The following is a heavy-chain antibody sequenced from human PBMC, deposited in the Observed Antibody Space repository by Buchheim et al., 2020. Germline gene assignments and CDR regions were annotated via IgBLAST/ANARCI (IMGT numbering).Heavy chain of an antibody. J-gene: IGHJ6*02. CDR3: ARGHSSSWKLHLRSPYYYYSMDV. CDR1: GYTFSGYY. D-gene: IGHD6-13*01. V-gene: IGHV1-2*02. CDR2: INPNSGGT. Sequence: QVQLVQSGAEVKKPGASVKVSCKASGYTFSGYYINWVRQAPGQGLEWMGWINPNSGGTNYAQKFQGRVTMTRDTSISTAYMELSRLGSDVTTVSYCARGHSSSWKLHLRSPYYYYSMDVWGQGTT.